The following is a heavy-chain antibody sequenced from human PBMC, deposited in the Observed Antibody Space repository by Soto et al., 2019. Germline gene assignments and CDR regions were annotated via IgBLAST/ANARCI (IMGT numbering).Heavy chain of an antibody. D-gene: IGHD3-22*01. CDR1: GGSFSGYY. CDR2: INHSGST. Sequence: QVQLQQWGAGLLKPSETLSLTCAVYGGSFSGYYWSWIRQPPGKGLEWIGEINHSGSTNYNPSLKSRVTISVDTSKNQFSLKLSSVTAADTAVYYCARGARGYSSGYCNHPPLFDYWGQGTLVTVSS. CDR3: ARGARGYSSGYCNHPPLFDY. V-gene: IGHV4-34*01. J-gene: IGHJ4*02.